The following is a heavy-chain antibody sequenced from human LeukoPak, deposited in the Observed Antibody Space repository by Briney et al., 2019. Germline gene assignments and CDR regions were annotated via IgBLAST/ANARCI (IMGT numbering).Heavy chain of an antibody. V-gene: IGHV3-33*06. CDR2: IWYDGSNI. CDR1: GFMFSDYG. D-gene: IGHD3-10*01. CDR3: AKEGDRGEALYYYYMDV. J-gene: IGHJ6*03. Sequence: PGRSLRLSCAASGFMFSDYGMHWVRQAPGKGLEWVAAIWYDGSNIFYADSVKGRFTISRDNSKNALYLQMNSLRAEDTADYCCAKEGDRGEALYYYYMDVWGNGTTVTVSS.